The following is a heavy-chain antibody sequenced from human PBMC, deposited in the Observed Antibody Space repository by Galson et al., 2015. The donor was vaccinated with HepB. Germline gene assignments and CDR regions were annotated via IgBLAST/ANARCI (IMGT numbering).Heavy chain of an antibody. CDR1: GFTFSSYA. CDR3: AKDLNGGNFPQGDAFDI. CDR2: ISYDGSNK. J-gene: IGHJ3*02. D-gene: IGHD4-23*01. Sequence: SLRLSCAASGFTFSSYAMHWVRQAPGKGLEWVAVISYDGSNKYYADSVKGRFIISRDNSKNTLYLQMNSLRAEDTAVYYCAKDLNGGNFPQGDAFDIWGQGTMVTVSS. V-gene: IGHV3-30*04.